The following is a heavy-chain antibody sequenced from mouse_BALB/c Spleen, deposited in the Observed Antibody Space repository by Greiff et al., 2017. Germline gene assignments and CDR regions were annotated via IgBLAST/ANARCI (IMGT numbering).Heavy chain of an antibody. J-gene: IGHJ4*01. CDR3: ARSAYYVAEGAMDY. Sequence: VQLQQSGAELVKPGASVKLSCTASGFNIKDTYMHWVKQRPEQGLEWIGRIDPANGNTKYDPKFQGKATITADTSSNTAYLQLSSLTSEDTAVYYCARSAYYVAEGAMDYWGQGTSVTVSS. D-gene: IGHD2-10*01. V-gene: IGHV14-3*02. CDR2: IDPANGNT. CDR1: GFNIKDTY.